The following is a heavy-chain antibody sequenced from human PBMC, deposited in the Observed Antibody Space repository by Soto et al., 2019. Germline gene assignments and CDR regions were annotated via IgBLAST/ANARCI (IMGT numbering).Heavy chain of an antibody. CDR2: ISTYNGDT. Sequence: ASVKVSCKASGYTFSTSGMCWLRQAPGQGLEWMGWISTYNGDTNDAPKFQDRVTMTSDTSTSTVYMELRSLRSDDTAVYYCARAGAAPYYYYGMDVWGQGTRVTVSS. J-gene: IGHJ6*02. CDR1: GYTFSTSG. CDR3: ARAGAAPYYYYGMDV. V-gene: IGHV1-18*01. D-gene: IGHD2-15*01.